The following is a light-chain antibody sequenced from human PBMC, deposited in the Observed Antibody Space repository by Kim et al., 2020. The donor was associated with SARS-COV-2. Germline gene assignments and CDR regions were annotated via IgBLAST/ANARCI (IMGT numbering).Light chain of an antibody. CDR1: QSVSSSY. CDR2: GAS. J-gene: IGKJ1*01. V-gene: IGKV3-20*01. Sequence: APGERATRACRASQSVSSSYVAWYQQKPGKAPRLLIYGASSRATGIPDRFSGSGSGTDFTLTISRLEPEDCAVYYCQQDGSSPVTFGQGTKVDIK. CDR3: QQDGSSPVT.